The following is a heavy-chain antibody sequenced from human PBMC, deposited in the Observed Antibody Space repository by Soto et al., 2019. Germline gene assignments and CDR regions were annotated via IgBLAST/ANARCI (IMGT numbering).Heavy chain of an antibody. CDR3: ARDQETVVGAPGNHWFDP. Sequence: ASVKVSCKASGYTFTGYYMHWVRQAPGQGLEWMGWINPNSGGTNYAQKFQGRVTMTRDTSISTAYMELSRLRSDDTAVYYCARDQETVVGAPGNHWFDPWGQGTLVTVSS. D-gene: IGHD1-26*01. J-gene: IGHJ5*02. CDR2: INPNSGGT. V-gene: IGHV1-2*02. CDR1: GYTFTGYY.